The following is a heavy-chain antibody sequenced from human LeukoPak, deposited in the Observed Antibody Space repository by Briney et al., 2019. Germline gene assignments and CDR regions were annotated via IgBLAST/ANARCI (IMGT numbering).Heavy chain of an antibody. J-gene: IGHJ6*03. D-gene: IGHD2-2*01. CDR1: GGTFSSYA. CDR2: IIPIFGTA. CDR3: ATHIPVSRLPAADEYYYYMDV. V-gene: IGHV1-69*06. Sequence: ASVKVSCEASGGTFSSYAISWVRQAPGQGLEWMGGIIPIFGTANYAQKFQGRVTITADKSTSTAYMELSSLRSEDTAVYYCATHIPVSRLPAADEYYYYMDVWGKGTTVTVSS.